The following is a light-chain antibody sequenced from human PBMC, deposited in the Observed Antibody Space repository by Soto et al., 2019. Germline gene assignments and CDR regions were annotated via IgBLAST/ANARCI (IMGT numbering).Light chain of an antibody. Sequence: QPVLTQPPSASATPGQRVTISCSGSSSHSGSNTVNWYQQPPGTAPKLLIDSNNQRPSGVPDRFSGSGSGTAASLDISGLQSEYEADYYCAAWDDSLDGRVFGGGTKLTVL. CDR3: AAWDDSLDGRV. CDR1: SSHSGSNT. J-gene: IGLJ2*01. V-gene: IGLV1-44*01. CDR2: SNN.